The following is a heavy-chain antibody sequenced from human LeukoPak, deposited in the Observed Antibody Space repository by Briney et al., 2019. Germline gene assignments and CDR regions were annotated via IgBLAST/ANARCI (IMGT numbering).Heavy chain of an antibody. V-gene: IGHV3-7*04. J-gene: IGHJ4*02. CDR1: GFTFSSSA. CDR2: IKQDGSEK. D-gene: IGHD4-17*01. CDR3: ARAVTTDG. Sequence: GGSLRLSCAASGFTFSSSAMSWVRQAPGKGLEWVANIKQDGSEKYYVDSVKGRFTISRDNAKNSLYLQMNSLRVEDTAVYYCARAVTTDGWGQGTLVTVSS.